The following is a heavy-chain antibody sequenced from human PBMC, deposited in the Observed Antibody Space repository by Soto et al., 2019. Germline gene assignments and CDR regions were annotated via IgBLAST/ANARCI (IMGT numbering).Heavy chain of an antibody. D-gene: IGHD1-26*01. Sequence: EVQLVESGGGLVKPGGSLRLSCAASGFTFSSYSMNWVRQAPGKGLEWVSSISSSSSYIYYADSVKGRFTISRDNAKNSLYLQRNSLRAEDTAVYYCARDKGEMASKEAFDIWGQGTMVTVSS. CDR2: ISSSSSYI. V-gene: IGHV3-21*01. J-gene: IGHJ3*02. CDR3: ARDKGEMASKEAFDI. CDR1: GFTFSSYS.